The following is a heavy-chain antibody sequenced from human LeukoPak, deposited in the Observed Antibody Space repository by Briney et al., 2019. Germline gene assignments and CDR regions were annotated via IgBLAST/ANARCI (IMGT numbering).Heavy chain of an antibody. V-gene: IGHV1-69*04. CDR1: GGTLSSYA. Sequence: SVKVSCKASGGTLSSYAISWVGQAPGQGLEWMGGIIPILGIANYAQRLQGRVTITGDKSKSTAYMELSSLRSEDRGVYYCASQRISSSSGGDFDYWGQGTLVTVSS. CDR2: IIPILGIA. J-gene: IGHJ4*02. CDR3: ASQRISSSSGGDFDY. D-gene: IGHD6-6*01.